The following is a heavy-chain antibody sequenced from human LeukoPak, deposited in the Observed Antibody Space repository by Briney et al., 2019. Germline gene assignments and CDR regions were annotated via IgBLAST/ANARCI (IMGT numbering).Heavy chain of an antibody. V-gene: IGHV1-46*01. CDR3: ARVAGHSGSYGGFDY. D-gene: IGHD1-26*01. CDR2: INPSGGST. Sequence: ASVKVSCKASGYTFTSYYMHWVRQAPGQGLEWMGIINPSGGSTSYAQKFQGRVTMTRDTSTSTVYMELSSLGSEDTAVYYCARVAGHSGSYGGFDYWGQGTLVTVSS. CDR1: GYTFTSYY. J-gene: IGHJ4*02.